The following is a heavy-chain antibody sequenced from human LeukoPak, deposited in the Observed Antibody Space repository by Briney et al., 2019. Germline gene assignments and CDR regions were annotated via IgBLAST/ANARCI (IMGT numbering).Heavy chain of an antibody. CDR2: INPNSGGT. Sequence: GASVTVSFKASGYTFTGYYMHWVRQAPGQGREWMGWINPNSGGTNYAQKFQGRVTMTRDTSISTAYMELSRLRSDDTAVYYCARVRVGATIDYWGQGTLVTVSS. D-gene: IGHD1-26*01. CDR3: ARVRVGATIDY. CDR1: GYTFTGYY. V-gene: IGHV1-2*02. J-gene: IGHJ4*02.